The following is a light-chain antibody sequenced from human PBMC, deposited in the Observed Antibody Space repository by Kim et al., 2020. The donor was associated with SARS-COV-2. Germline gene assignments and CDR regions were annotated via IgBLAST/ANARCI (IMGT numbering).Light chain of an antibody. Sequence: QSVLTQPPSASGTPGQRVTISCSGSSSNIGSNYVYWYQHLPGTATKLLIYTNIQRPSGVPDRFSGSKSGTSASLAISGLRSEDEADYYCAVWDDSLSGRVFGGGTQLTVL. V-gene: IGLV1-47*01. CDR3: AVWDDSLSGRV. J-gene: IGLJ3*02. CDR2: TNI. CDR1: SSNIGSNY.